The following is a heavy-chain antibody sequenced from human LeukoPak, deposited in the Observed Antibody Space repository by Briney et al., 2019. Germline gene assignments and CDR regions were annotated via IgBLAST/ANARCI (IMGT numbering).Heavy chain of an antibody. J-gene: IGHJ4*02. D-gene: IGHD6-13*01. Sequence: GGSLRLSCAASGFTFSSYGMHWVRQAPGKGLEWVSSISSSSSYIYYADSVKGRFTISRDNAKNSLYLQMNSLRAEDTAVYYCARAGAAGTVGYWGQGTLVTVSS. CDR3: ARAGAAGTVGY. V-gene: IGHV3-21*01. CDR2: ISSSSSYI. CDR1: GFTFSSYG.